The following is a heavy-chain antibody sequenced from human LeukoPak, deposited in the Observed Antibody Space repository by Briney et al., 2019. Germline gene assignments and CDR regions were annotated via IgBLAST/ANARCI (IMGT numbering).Heavy chain of an antibody. V-gene: IGHV1-18*01. CDR2: ISANNNNT. D-gene: IGHD1-14*01. CDR1: GYSFTTYG. J-gene: IGHJ4*02. Sequence: ASVKVSCKASGYSFTTYGISWVRQAPGQGLEWMGWISANNNNTDNVQKLQSRVTMTTDTSTSTAYMELRSLRSDDTAMYYCARALYHTFDYWGQGTLVTVSS. CDR3: ARALYHTFDY.